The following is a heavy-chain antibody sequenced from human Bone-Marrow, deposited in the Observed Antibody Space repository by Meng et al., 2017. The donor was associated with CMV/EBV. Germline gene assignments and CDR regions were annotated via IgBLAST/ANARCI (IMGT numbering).Heavy chain of an antibody. V-gene: IGHV4-59*01. D-gene: IGHD4-23*01. CDR2: IYYSGST. CDR3: ARSNSREVYFDY. J-gene: IGHJ4*02. CDR1: GGSISSYY. Sequence: SETLSLTCTVSGGSISSYYWSWIRQPPGKGLEWIGYIYYSGSTNYNPSLKSRVTISVDTSKNQFPLKLSSVTAADTAVYYCARSNSREVYFDYWGQGTRVTGSS.